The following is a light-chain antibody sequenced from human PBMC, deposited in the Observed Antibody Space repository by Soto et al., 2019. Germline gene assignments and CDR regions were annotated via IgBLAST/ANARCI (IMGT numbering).Light chain of an antibody. V-gene: IGKV3-20*01. CDR3: QQYHNSPRT. CDR2: GAS. Sequence: EIVLTQSPGTLSLSPGERATLSCRASQSVSSRLLSWYQQKPGQAPRLLIYGASSRATGIPDRFSGSGTGTDFTLTISRLEPEDFAMYYCQQYHNSPRTFGQGTKVDIK. CDR1: QSVSSRL. J-gene: IGKJ1*01.